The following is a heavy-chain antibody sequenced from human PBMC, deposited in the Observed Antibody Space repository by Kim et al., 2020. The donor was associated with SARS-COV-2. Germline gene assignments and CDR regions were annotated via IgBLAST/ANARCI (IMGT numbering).Heavy chain of an antibody. CDR1: GFSLSTSGMC. J-gene: IGHJ4*02. V-gene: IGHV2-70*11. CDR2: IDWEDDK. D-gene: IGHD5-12*01. CDR3: EREMATITGIDY. Sequence: SGPTLVNPTQTLTLTCTFSGFSLSTSGMCVSWIRQPPGKALEWLARIDWEDDKYYSTSLKTRLTISKNTSKNQVVLTMTNMDPVDTATYYCEREMATITGIDYWGQGTLVTVSS.